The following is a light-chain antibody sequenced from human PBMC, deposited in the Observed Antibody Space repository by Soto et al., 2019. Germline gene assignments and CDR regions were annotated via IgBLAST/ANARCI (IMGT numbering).Light chain of an antibody. Sequence: QSVLTQPRSVSGSPGQSVTISCTGTSSEVGGYDFVSWYQQHPGKAPKLMIYDISKRPSGVPDRFSGSKSGNTASLTISGLQAEDVADYYCCSYAGSYTLVFGGGTKVTVL. V-gene: IGLV2-11*01. CDR3: CSYAGSYTLV. J-gene: IGLJ2*01. CDR2: DIS. CDR1: SSEVGGYDF.